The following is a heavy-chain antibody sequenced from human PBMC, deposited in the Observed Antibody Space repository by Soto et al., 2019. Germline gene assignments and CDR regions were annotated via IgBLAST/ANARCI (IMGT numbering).Heavy chain of an antibody. Sequence: SEALSLTCTVSGGAVSSGTYYWSWIRQPPGKGLEWIGHIYFTGSTNYNPSLKSRVTMSLDTSRNQFSLKLSSVTAADTAVYYCTRGPPRVQWFDPWGLGTLVTVSS. J-gene: IGHJ5*02. CDR2: IYFTGST. V-gene: IGHV4-61*01. CDR3: TRGPPRVQWFDP. CDR1: GGAVSSGTYY.